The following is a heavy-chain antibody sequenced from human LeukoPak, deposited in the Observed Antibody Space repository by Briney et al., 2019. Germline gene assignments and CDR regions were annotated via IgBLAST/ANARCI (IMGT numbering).Heavy chain of an antibody. CDR3: AREYDRYSSSWDDAFDI. CDR2: ISSSGSTI. V-gene: IGHV3-11*01. CDR1: GFTFSDYY. D-gene: IGHD6-13*01. Sequence: GGSLRLSCAASGFTFSDYYMSWIRQAPGKGLEWVSHISSSGSTIYYADSVKGRFTISRDNAKNSLYLQMNSLRAEDTAVYYCAREYDRYSSSWDDAFDIWGQGTMVTVSS. J-gene: IGHJ3*02.